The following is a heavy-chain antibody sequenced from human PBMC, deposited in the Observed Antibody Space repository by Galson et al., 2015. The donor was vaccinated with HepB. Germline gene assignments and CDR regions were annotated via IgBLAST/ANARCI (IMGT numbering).Heavy chain of an antibody. V-gene: IGHV1-69*13. J-gene: IGHJ4*02. CDR2: IISIFDTA. CDR1: GGTFSSYA. CDR3: ARDVRWPPRAFDY. Sequence: SVKVSCKVSGGTFSSYAISRVRQAPGQGLEWMGGIISIFDTANYAQSFQGRVTITADESTSTAYMELSSLRSEDTAVYYCARDVRWPPRAFDYWGQGTLVTVSS. D-gene: IGHD4-23*01.